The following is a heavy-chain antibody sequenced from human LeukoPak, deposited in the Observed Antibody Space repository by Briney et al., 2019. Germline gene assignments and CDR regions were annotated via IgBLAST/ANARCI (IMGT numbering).Heavy chain of an antibody. V-gene: IGHV5-51*01. CDR2: IYPGDSDT. CDR3: ARRIGSGPKNDH. CDR1: GSSFTNYW. Sequence: GESLKISCKTSGSSFTNYWIDWVRQMPGKGLEWMGIIYPGDSDTRYSPSFQGQVTISADKSISTAYLQWSSLKASDSAIYYCARRIGSGPKNDHWGQGTLVTVYS. D-gene: IGHD6-19*01. J-gene: IGHJ4*02.